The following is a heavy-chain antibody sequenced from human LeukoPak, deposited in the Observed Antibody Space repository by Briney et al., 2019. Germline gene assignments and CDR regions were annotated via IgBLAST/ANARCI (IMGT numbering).Heavy chain of an antibody. V-gene: IGHV4-39*07. CDR3: ATPKIRGRLTPQRFSSGFIDADI. CDR1: GGSISSSSYY. Sequence: PSETLSLTCTVSGGSISSSSYYWGWIRQPPGKGLEGIVCIFYTGSTFYNPSLKSRVTISLDTSKNQFSLRLSSVTAADTAVYYCATPKIRGRLTPQRFSSGFIDADIWGQGTLVTVSS. J-gene: IGHJ3*02. CDR2: IFYTGST. D-gene: IGHD3-22*01.